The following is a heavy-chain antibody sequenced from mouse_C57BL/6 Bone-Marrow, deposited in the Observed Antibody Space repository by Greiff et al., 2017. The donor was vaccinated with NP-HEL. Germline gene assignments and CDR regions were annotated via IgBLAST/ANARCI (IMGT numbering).Heavy chain of an antibody. Sequence: EVMLVESGGGLVKPGGSLKLSCAASGFTFSSYAMSWVRQTPEKRLAWVATISDGGSYTYYPDNVKGRFTISRDNAKNNLYLQMSHLKSEDTAMYYCASQVGSSYRFAYWGQGTLVTVSA. CDR1: GFTFSSYA. J-gene: IGHJ3*01. V-gene: IGHV5-4*03. D-gene: IGHD1-1*01. CDR3: ASQVGSSYRFAY. CDR2: ISDGGSYT.